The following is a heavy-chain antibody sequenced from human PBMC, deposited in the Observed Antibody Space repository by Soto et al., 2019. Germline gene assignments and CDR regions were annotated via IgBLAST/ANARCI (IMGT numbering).Heavy chain of an antibody. CDR3: ARVYL. J-gene: IGHJ4*02. V-gene: IGHV3-30*04. CDR1: GYTFGSYA. Sequence: QVQVVESGGGVVQPGRSLRLSCAVSGYTFGSYAMHWVRQAPGKGLEWVAVISYDGSNKYYADSVRGRFTISRDNSNNTLFLQMNGLRGEDTAVYYCARVYLWGQGSQVTVSS. CDR2: ISYDGSNK.